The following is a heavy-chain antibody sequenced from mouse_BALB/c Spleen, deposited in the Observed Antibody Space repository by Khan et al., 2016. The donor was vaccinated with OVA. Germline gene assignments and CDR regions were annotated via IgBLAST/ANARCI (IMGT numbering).Heavy chain of an antibody. D-gene: IGHD1-1*02. CDR2: INPSNGGT. J-gene: IGHJ3*01. V-gene: IGHV1S81*02. CDR3: TRSGYGAFAY. Sequence: QVQLKQSGAELVKPGASVWLTCKASGYTFTSYYLYWVKQRPGHGLEWFGDINPSNGGTNFNENFKTKATLTVDKSSSKAYMQLSSLTSEDSAVYYCTRSGYGAFAYWGQGTMVTVSA. CDR1: GYTFTSYY.